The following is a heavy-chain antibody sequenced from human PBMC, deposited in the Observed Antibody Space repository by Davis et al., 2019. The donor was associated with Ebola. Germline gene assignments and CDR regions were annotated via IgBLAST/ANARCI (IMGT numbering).Heavy chain of an antibody. J-gene: IGHJ4*02. CDR1: GFTVSSNY. D-gene: IGHD5-12*01. V-gene: IGHV3-53*01. Sequence: GSLCLSCAASGFTVSSNYMSWVRQAPGKGLEWVSVIYSGGSTYYADSVMGRFTISRDNSKNTLYLQMNSLRAEDTAVYYCAKVGGYDQFDYWGQGTLVTVSS. CDR2: IYSGGST. CDR3: AKVGGYDQFDY.